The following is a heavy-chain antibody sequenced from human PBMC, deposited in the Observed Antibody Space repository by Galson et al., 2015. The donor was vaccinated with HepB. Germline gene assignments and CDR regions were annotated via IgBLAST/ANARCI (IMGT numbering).Heavy chain of an antibody. CDR1: GFSFSSYA. J-gene: IGHJ4*02. CDR3: ALESGGGYSYFDY. CDR2: ISGGGDST. V-gene: IGHV3-23*01. Sequence: SLRLSCAASGFSFSSYAMTWVRQAPGKGLEWVSPISGGGDSTFYADSVKGRFTISRDNSKNTLYLQMNSLRAEDTAVYYCALESGGGYSYFDYWGQGTLVTVSS. D-gene: IGHD6-25*01.